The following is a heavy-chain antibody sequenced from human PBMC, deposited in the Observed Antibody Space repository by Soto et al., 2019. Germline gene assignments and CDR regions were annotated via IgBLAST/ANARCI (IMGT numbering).Heavy chain of an antibody. D-gene: IGHD2-15*01. Sequence: GGSLRLSCAASGFTVSSNYMSWVRQAPGKGLEWVSVIYSGGSTYYADSVKGRFTISRDNSKNTLYLQMNSLRAEDTAVYYCARVSVVNWDYYHYYMDVWGKGTTVTVSS. CDR1: GFTVSSNY. V-gene: IGHV3-66*01. J-gene: IGHJ6*03. CDR3: ARVSVVNWDYYHYYMDV. CDR2: IYSGGST.